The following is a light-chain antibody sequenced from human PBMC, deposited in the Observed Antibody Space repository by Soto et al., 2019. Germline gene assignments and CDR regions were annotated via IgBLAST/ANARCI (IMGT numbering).Light chain of an antibody. CDR2: DAS. V-gene: IGKV3-11*01. CDR3: QQRSNWPRALT. J-gene: IGKJ4*01. CDR1: QSVSSY. Sequence: EIVLTQSPATLSLSLGERATLSCRASQSVSSYLAWYQQKPGQAPRLLIYDASNRATGIPARFSGSGSGTDFTLTISSLEPEDFAVYYCQQRSNWPRALTFGGGTKVDIK.